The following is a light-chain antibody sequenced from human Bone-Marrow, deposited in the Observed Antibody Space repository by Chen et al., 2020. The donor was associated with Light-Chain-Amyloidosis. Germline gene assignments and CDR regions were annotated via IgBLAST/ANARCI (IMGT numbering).Light chain of an antibody. CDR3: SSYTITNTLV. V-gene: IGLV2-14*01. CDR2: EVT. J-gene: IGLJ1*01. CDR1: NSDVGGDNH. Sequence: QSALTQPASVSGSPGQSITIACTGTNSDVGGDNHVSWYQQHPDKAPKLMIYEVTNRPSWVPERFSGSTSDNTASLTTSMLPTEDEADYFCSSYTITNTLVFGSGTRVTVL.